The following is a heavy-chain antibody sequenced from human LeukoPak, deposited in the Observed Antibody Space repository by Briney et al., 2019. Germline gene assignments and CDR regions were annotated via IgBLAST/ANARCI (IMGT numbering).Heavy chain of an antibody. D-gene: IGHD3-22*01. CDR3: ASAYYYDSSGTFDY. J-gene: IGHJ4*02. CDR1: GFTFSSYA. CDR2: ISYDGSNK. Sequence: PGRSLRLSCAASGFTFSSYAMHWVRQAPGKGLEWEAVISYDGSNKYYADSVKGRFTISRDNSKNTLYLQMNSLRAEDTAVYYCASAYYYDSSGTFDYWGQGTLVTVSS. V-gene: IGHV3-30-3*01.